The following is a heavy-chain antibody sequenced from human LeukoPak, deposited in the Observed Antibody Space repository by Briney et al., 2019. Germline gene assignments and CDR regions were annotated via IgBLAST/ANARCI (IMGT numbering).Heavy chain of an antibody. J-gene: IGHJ5*01. CDR2: IKGDGNEK. Sequence: GGSLRLSCAASGFTFSSYWMNWVRQAPGKGLEWVANIKGDGNEKNYVDSVRGRSSISRDNAKNSLYLQVDSLRAEDTAVYYCAKEGAYPIITYDSWGQGALVTVSS. CDR3: AKEGAYPIITYDS. CDR1: GFTFSSYW. V-gene: IGHV3-7*01. D-gene: IGHD3-10*01.